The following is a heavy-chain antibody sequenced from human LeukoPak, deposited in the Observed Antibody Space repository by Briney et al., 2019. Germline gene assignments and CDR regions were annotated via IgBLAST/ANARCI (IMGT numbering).Heavy chain of an antibody. Sequence: SGGSLRLSCAASGFTFSAFTMNWVRRAPGKGLEGVTLITYDGSKELYSDSVKGRFTISRDNSNSILYLQMNNLTIDDTALYYSARDSGALPANVDTPGYWGQGTLVTVSS. CDR1: GFTFSAFT. CDR2: ITYDGSKE. CDR3: ARDSGALPANVDTPGY. V-gene: IGHV3-30*04. J-gene: IGHJ4*01. D-gene: IGHD3-10*01.